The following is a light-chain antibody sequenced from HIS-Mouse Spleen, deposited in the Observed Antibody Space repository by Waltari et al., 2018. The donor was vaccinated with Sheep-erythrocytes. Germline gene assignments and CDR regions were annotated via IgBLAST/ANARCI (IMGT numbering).Light chain of an antibody. CDR1: TSGDNY. CDR3: QAWDSSTVV. Sequence: SYELTQPPSVSVSPGQTASITCHGDTSGDNYACWYHQKPGQSPVLVIYQDSKRPSGIPERFSGANSGNTATLTISGTQAMDEADYYCQAWDSSTVVFGGGTKLTVL. V-gene: IGLV3-1*01. CDR2: QDS. J-gene: IGLJ2*01.